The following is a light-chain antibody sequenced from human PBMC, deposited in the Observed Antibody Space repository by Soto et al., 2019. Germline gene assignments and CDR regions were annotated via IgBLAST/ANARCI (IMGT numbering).Light chain of an antibody. CDR1: QGVSTY. J-gene: IGKJ4*01. V-gene: IGKV1-9*01. CDR3: QQLITYPLT. Sequence: DIQLTQSPSFLSSSVGDRATITCRASQGVSTYLAWYQQKPGKAPRLLIYGASTMPTGIPARFSGSGSGTEFALAISRLQPEDFATYYCQQLITYPLTFGRGTKVDIK. CDR2: GAS.